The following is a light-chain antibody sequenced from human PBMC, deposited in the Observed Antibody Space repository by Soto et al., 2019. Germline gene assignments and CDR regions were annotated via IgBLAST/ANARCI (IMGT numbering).Light chain of an antibody. Sequence: EMVMTQSPATLSVSPGERATLSCRASQSVTSNLAWYQQKPGQAPRLLIYSASTRATGIPVTFSGAGSGTEFSLTISSLQSEDFAVYYCQQYDSWPFTFGHGTKVEIK. J-gene: IGKJ1*01. V-gene: IGKV3-15*01. CDR3: QQYDSWPFT. CDR2: SAS. CDR1: QSVTSN.